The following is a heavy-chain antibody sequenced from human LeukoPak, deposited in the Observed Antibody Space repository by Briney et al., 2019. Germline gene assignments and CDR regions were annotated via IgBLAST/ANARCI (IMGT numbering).Heavy chain of an antibody. CDR2: IYHSGST. D-gene: IGHD6-13*01. V-gene: IGHV4-4*02. CDR1: GASISSSNW. CDR3: ARDMSIAAAGRGDY. J-gene: IGHJ4*02. Sequence: SGTLSLTCAVSGASISSSNWWSWVRQPPGKGLEWIGEIYHSGSTNYNPFLKSRVTISVDTSKNQFSLKLSSVTAADTAVYYCARDMSIAAAGRGDYWGQGTLVTVSS.